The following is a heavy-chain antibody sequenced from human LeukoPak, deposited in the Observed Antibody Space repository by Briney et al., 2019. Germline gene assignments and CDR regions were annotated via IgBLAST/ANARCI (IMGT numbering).Heavy chain of an antibody. CDR3: AKTSRAYSNYDSPFDY. V-gene: IGHV3-23*01. D-gene: IGHD5-12*01. CDR1: GFTFSSYD. Sequence: PGGSLRLSCAASGFTFSSYDMSWVRQAPGKGLEWVSGITYSSGYTYYADSVKGRFTISRDNSKNTLYLQMTSLRAEDTAVYYCAKTSRAYSNYDSPFDYWGQGTLVTVSS. J-gene: IGHJ4*02. CDR2: ITYSSGYT.